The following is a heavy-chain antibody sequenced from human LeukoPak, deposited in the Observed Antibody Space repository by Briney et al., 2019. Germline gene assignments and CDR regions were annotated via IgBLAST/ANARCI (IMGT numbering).Heavy chain of an antibody. V-gene: IGHV3-48*03. D-gene: IGHD3-10*01. CDR2: ISGSDSTT. CDR3: ARSGYYNGYDY. Sequence: GGSLRLSCAASGFSFSVYEIHWVRQAPGKGLEWIADISGSDSTTYYADSVKGRFTISRDIARNTLYLQMNSLTADDTALYYCARSGYYNGYDYWGQGTLVTVSS. J-gene: IGHJ4*02. CDR1: GFSFSVYE.